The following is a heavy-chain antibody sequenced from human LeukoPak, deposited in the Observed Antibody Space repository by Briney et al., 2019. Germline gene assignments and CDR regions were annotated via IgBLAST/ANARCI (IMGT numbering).Heavy chain of an antibody. CDR2: IYYSGST. CDR3: ARQSHSTETFFDY. J-gene: IGHJ4*02. D-gene: IGHD4-17*01. CDR1: GGSISSYY. V-gene: IGHV4-59*01. Sequence: SETLSLTCTVSGGSISSYYWSWIRQPPGKGLEWIGYIYYSGSTNYNPSLKSRVTISVDTSKNQFSLKLSSVTAADTAVYYCARQSHSTETFFDYWGQGTLVTVSS.